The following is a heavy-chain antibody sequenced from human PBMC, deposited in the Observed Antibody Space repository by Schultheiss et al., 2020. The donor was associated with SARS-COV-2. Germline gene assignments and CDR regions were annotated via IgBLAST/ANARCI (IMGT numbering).Heavy chain of an antibody. CDR3: ARDRVSSSSYPNWFDP. Sequence: GGSLRLSCAASGFTFSSYAMSWVRQAPGKGLEWVSYISSSSSTIYYADSVKGRFTISRDNAKNSLYLQMNSLRDEDTAVYYCARDRVSSSSYPNWFDPWGQGTLVTVSS. CDR2: ISSSSSTI. V-gene: IGHV3-48*02. J-gene: IGHJ5*02. CDR1: GFTFSSYA. D-gene: IGHD6-6*01.